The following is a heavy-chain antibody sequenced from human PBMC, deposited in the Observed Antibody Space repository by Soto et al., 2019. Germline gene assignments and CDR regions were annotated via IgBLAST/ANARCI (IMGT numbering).Heavy chain of an antibody. J-gene: IGHJ6*02. CDR2: IWYDGSNK. Sequence: GGSLRLSCAASGFTFISYGMHWVRQAPGKGLEWVAVIWYDGSNKYYADSVKGRFTISRDNSKNTLYLQMNSLRAEDTAVYYCARVGIGIAVADYYYYYGMDVWGQGTTVTVSS. CDR3: ARVGIGIAVADYYYYYGMDV. CDR1: GFTFISYG. V-gene: IGHV3-33*01. D-gene: IGHD6-19*01.